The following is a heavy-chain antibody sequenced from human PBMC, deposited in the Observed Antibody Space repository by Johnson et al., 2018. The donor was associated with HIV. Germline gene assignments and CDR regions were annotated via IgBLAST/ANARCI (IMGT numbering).Heavy chain of an antibody. D-gene: IGHD1-7*01. V-gene: IGHV3-15*01. Sequence: VQLVESGGGLVQPGGSLRLSCAASGFTFSSYAMHWVRQAPGKGLEWVGRIKSKTDGGTRDYAAPVKGRFTISRDDSKNTLYLQINSLRTEDTAVYYCARENYRRRDAFDVWGQGAVVIVSS. CDR2: IKSKTDGGTR. CDR1: GFTFSSYA. CDR3: ARENYRRRDAFDV. J-gene: IGHJ3*01.